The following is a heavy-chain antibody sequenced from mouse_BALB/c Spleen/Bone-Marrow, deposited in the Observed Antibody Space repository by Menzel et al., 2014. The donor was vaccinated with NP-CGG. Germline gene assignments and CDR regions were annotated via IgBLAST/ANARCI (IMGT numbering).Heavy chain of an antibody. CDR2: ISHSGST. CDR3: ASGIYYYGRSSYWYPDV. D-gene: IGHD1-1*01. CDR1: GDSITSGY. V-gene: IGHV3-8*02. Sequence: EVQLVESGPSLVKPSQTLSLTCSVTGDSITSGYWNWIRKFPGNKLEYMGYISHSGSTYYNPSLKSRISITRDSSKNQYYLQLNSVTIEDTATYYCASGIYYYGRSSYWYPDVWGAGTTVTVSS. J-gene: IGHJ1*01.